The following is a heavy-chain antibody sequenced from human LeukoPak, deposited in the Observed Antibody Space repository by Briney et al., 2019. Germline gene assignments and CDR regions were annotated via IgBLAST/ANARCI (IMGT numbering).Heavy chain of an antibody. D-gene: IGHD1-26*01. Sequence: SVKVSCKASGGTFSSYAISWVRQAPGQGLEWMGGIIPIFGTANYAQKFQGRVTITTDESTSTAYMELSSLRSEGTAVYYCARDRGGYSGSYSDAFDIWGQGTMVTVSS. CDR3: ARDRGGYSGSYSDAFDI. V-gene: IGHV1-69*05. J-gene: IGHJ3*02. CDR1: GGTFSSYA. CDR2: IIPIFGTA.